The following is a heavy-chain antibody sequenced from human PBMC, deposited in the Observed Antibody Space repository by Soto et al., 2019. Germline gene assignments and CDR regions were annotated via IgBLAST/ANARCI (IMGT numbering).Heavy chain of an antibody. CDR1: GGIFSSYA. CDR3: ARVGGVGAPPGADY. D-gene: IGHD1-26*01. CDR2: VIPVLGQA. V-gene: IGHV1-69*13. Sequence: SVKVSCKASGGIFSSYAISWLRQAPGQGLEWMGAVIPVLGQAYYAQALQDRVTITADESTRTAYMELSSLTSEDTAVYFCARVGGVGAPPGADYWGQGTVVTVYS. J-gene: IGHJ4*02.